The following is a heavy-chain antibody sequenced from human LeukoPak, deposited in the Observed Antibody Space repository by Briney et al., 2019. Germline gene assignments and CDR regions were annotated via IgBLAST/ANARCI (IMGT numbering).Heavy chain of an antibody. CDR2: ISSNGGST. J-gene: IGHJ3*02. Sequence: GGSLRLSCAASGFTFSSYAMHWVRQAPGKGLEYVSAISSNGGSTYYANSVNGRFTISRDNSKNTLYLQMGSLRAEDMAVYYCARVRQWLVWDAFDIWGQGTMVTVSS. V-gene: IGHV3-64*01. D-gene: IGHD6-19*01. CDR3: ARVRQWLVWDAFDI. CDR1: GFTFSSYA.